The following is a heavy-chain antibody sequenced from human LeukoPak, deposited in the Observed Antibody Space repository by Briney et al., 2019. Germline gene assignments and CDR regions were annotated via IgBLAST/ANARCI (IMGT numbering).Heavy chain of an antibody. CDR2: IYLGVST. V-gene: IGHV4-4*09. Sequence: PSETLSLTCTISGDSLGTYYWTWIRQPPGKGLEWIGYIYLGVSTNYNPSLKSRVTLSVDTSKNQFSLRLTSLTAADTATYCCARWALKGYYADVWGTGTTVIVSS. CDR3: ARWALKGYYADV. J-gene: IGHJ6*04. CDR1: GDSLGTYY. D-gene: IGHD2-2*01.